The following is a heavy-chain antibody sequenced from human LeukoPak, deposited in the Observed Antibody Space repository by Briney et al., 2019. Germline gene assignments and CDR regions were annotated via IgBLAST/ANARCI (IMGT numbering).Heavy chain of an antibody. CDR1: GFTFSSYS. CDR3: ARSTLPGIAAAGEIDY. V-gene: IGHV3-21*01. D-gene: IGHD6-13*01. J-gene: IGHJ4*02. CDR2: ISSSSSYI. Sequence: GGSLGLSCAASGFTFSSYSMNWVRQAPGKGLEWVSSISSSSSYIYYADSVKGRFTISRDNAKNSLYLQMNSLRAEDTAVYYCARSTLPGIAAAGEIDYWGQGTLVTVSS.